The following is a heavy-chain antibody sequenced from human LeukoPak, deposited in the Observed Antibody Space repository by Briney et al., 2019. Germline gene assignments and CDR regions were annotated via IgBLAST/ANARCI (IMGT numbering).Heavy chain of an antibody. CDR2: TYNGGST. Sequence: WGSLTLSCAASGLIVSSTYMNWVRQAPGKGLEWVSVTYNGGSTYYADSVTGRFSISRDNSKNTLNLQMNSLTVEDTAVYYCVREGGYCSGDTCFKWFDTWGQGILVTVSS. CDR1: GLIVSSTY. CDR3: VREGGYCSGDTCFKWFDT. J-gene: IGHJ5*02. D-gene: IGHD2-15*01. V-gene: IGHV3-53*01.